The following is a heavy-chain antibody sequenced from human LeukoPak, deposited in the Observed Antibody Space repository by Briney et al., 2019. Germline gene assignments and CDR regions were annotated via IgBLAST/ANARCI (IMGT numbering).Heavy chain of an antibody. CDR2: INHSGST. CDR3: ASLRSGWGDY. Sequence: SETLSLTCAVYGGSFSGYYWSWIRQPPGKGLEWIGEINHSGSTNYNPSLKSRVTISVDTSKNQFSLKLSSVTAADTAVYYCASLRSGWGDYWGQGTLVTVSS. CDR1: GGSFSGYY. J-gene: IGHJ4*02. V-gene: IGHV4-34*01. D-gene: IGHD6-19*01.